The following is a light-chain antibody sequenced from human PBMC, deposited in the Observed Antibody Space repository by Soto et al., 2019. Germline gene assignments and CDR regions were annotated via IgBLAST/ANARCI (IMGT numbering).Light chain of an antibody. Sequence: DIQLTQSPSFLSASVVDRVTITCRASQGISSNLAWYQQKPGKAPKLLIYAASTLQSGVPSRFSGSGSGTEFTLTISSLQPEDFATYYCQQFNSYPITFGQGTRREIK. CDR1: QGISSN. CDR3: QQFNSYPIT. J-gene: IGKJ5*01. V-gene: IGKV1-9*01. CDR2: AAS.